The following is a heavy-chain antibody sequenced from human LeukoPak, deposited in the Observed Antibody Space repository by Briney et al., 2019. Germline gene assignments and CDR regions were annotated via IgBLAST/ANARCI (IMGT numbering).Heavy chain of an antibody. V-gene: IGHV1-46*01. CDR3: ASCGLGEDYYYYMDV. CDR1: GYTFISYY. D-gene: IGHD2-21*01. CDR2: INPSGGST. Sequence: ASVKVSCKASGYTFISYYMHWVRQAPGQGLEWMGIINPSGGSTSYAQKFQGRVTITTDESTSTAYMELSSLRSEDTAVYYCASCGLGEDYYYYMDVWGKGTTVTVSS. J-gene: IGHJ6*03.